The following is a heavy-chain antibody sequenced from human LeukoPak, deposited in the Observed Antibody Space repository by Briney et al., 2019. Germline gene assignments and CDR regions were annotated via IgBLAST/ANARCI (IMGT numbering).Heavy chain of an antibody. CDR3: AREEPYSSFDF. CDR2: ISYDGRIK. D-gene: IGHD6-13*01. CDR1: GFTFSSYG. Sequence: GRSLRLSCAASGFTFSSYGMHWVRQAPGKGLEWVAVISYDGRIKYYADSVQGRFTISRDNSKNTVYVQVNSLRAEDTAVYYCAREEPYSSFDFWGQGTLVTVSS. J-gene: IGHJ4*02. V-gene: IGHV3-30*03.